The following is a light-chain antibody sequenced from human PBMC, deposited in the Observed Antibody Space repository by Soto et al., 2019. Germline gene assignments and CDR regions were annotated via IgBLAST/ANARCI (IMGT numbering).Light chain of an antibody. Sequence: DIQMTQSPSSLSASVGDRVTITCRASQSISSYLNWYQQKPGKAPKLLIYAASSLQSGVPSRFSGSGSGTEFTLTISSLQPEDFATYYCLQHNVFPRTFGQGTKVDIK. CDR2: AAS. CDR1: QSISSY. J-gene: IGKJ1*01. V-gene: IGKV1-17*01. CDR3: LQHNVFPRT.